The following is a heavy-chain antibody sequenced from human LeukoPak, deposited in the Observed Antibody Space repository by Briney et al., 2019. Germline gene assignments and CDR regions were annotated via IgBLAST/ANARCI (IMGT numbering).Heavy chain of an antibody. J-gene: IGHJ4*02. CDR2: IYHSGST. CDR1: GGSISSSNW. V-gene: IGHV4-4*02. Sequence: SETLSLTCAVSGGSISSSNWWSWVRQPPGKGLEWIGEIYHSGSTNYNPSLKSRVTISVDKSKNQFSLKLSSVTAADTAMYYCARGLAVAGPYTFDYWGQGTLVTVSS. CDR3: ARGLAVAGPYTFDY. D-gene: IGHD6-19*01.